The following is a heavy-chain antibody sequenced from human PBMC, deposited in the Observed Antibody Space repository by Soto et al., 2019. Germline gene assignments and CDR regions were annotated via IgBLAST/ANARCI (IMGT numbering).Heavy chain of an antibody. J-gene: IGHJ4*02. CDR3: AGPGYSSQDY. CDR1: GFTFSSFA. Sequence: GGSLRLSCAASGFTFSSFALSWVRQAPGRGLEWVSAISGSGDNTDYADSVKGRFTISRDNSKNTLYLQMNSLRAEDTAVYYCAGPGYSSQDYWGQGALVTVSS. CDR2: ISGSGDNT. V-gene: IGHV3-23*01. D-gene: IGHD5-18*01.